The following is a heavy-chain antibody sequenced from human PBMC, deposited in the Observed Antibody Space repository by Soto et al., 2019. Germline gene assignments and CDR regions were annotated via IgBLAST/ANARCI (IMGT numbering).Heavy chain of an antibody. CDR1: GGSISSGSYS. Sequence: PSETLSLTCGLSGGSISSGSYSWSWIRQPPGKGLEWIGNIYHSGSTYYTPSLKSRVTMSVDTSNNQFSLKLSSVTAADTAVYYCARQASGYYYGWFDPWGQGTLVTVSS. J-gene: IGHJ5*02. V-gene: IGHV4-30-2*03. CDR2: IYHSGST. D-gene: IGHD3-22*01. CDR3: ARQASGYYYGWFDP.